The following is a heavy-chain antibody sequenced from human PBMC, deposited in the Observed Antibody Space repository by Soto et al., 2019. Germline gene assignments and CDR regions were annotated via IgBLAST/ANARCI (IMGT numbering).Heavy chain of an antibody. CDR1: GFTFSSYA. J-gene: IGHJ6*02. V-gene: IGHV3-23*01. CDR3: ARVVRYFDTPYGMDV. D-gene: IGHD3-9*01. Sequence: EVQLLESGEGLVQPGGSLKLSCAASGFTFSSYAMSWVSQAPGKGLEWVSGIGGSGGNTYYADSVKGRFTISRDNSKNTLFLQMNSLRAEDTAEYYCARVVRYFDTPYGMDVWGQGTTVTVSS. CDR2: IGGSGGNT.